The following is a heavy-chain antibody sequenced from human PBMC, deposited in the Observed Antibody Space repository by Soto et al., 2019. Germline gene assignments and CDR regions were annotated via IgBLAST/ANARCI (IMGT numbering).Heavy chain of an antibody. CDR2: IIPIFGTA. V-gene: IGHV1-69*01. Sequence: QVQLVQSGAEVKKPGASVKVSCKASGYTFSSYAISWVRQAPGQGLEWMGGIIPIFGTANYAQKFQGRVTITADESTSTAYMELSSLRSEDTAVYYCARSELWLRTFDYWGQGTLVTVSS. CDR1: GYTFSSYA. J-gene: IGHJ4*02. D-gene: IGHD5-18*01. CDR3: ARSELWLRTFDY.